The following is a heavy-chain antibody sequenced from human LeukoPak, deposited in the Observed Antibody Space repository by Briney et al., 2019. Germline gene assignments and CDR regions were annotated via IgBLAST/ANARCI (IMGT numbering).Heavy chain of an antibody. J-gene: IGHJ4*02. CDR2: IYHSGST. CDR3: WIVVVPATFDY. CDR1: GYSISSGYY. Sequence: SETLSLTCTVSGYSISSGYYWGWIRQPPGKGLERIGSIYHSGSTYYHPSLKSRVTISVDTSKNQFSLKLSSVTAADTAVYYCWIVVVPATFDYWGQGTLVTVSS. D-gene: IGHD2-2*01. V-gene: IGHV4-38-2*02.